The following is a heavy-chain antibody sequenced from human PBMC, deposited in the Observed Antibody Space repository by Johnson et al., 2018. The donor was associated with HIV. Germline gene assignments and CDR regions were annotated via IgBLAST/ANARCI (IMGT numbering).Heavy chain of an antibody. Sequence: QEQLVESGGGVVQPGGSRRLSCAASGFTFSSYGMHWVRQAPGKGLEWVAFIRYDGRNKEYADSVKGRFTISRDNSRNTLYLQMNSLRAGDTAVYYCARARDSWSSSWLSRDNAFDIWGQGTMVTVSS. CDR2: IRYDGRNK. V-gene: IGHV3-30*02. J-gene: IGHJ3*02. CDR1: GFTFSSYG. CDR3: ARARDSWSSSWLSRDNAFDI. D-gene: IGHD6-13*01.